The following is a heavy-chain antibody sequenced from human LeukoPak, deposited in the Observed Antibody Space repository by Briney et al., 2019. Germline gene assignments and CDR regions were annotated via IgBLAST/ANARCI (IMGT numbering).Heavy chain of an antibody. CDR1: GFTFSSYA. Sequence: GGSLRLSCAASGFTFSSYAMSWVRQAPGKGLEWVSAISGSGGSTYYADSVKGRFTISRDNSKNTLYLQMNSLRAEDTALYYCAIIVDTAMVPPFDYWGQGTLVTVSS. V-gene: IGHV3-23*01. D-gene: IGHD5-18*01. CDR2: ISGSGGST. CDR3: AIIVDTAMVPPFDY. J-gene: IGHJ4*02.